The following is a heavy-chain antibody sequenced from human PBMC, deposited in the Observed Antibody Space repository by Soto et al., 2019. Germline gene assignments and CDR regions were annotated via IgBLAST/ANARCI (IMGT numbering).Heavy chain of an antibody. V-gene: IGHV3-33*01. J-gene: IGHJ5*02. CDR3: ARVTYNTSAGWFDP. D-gene: IGHD1-1*01. CDR2: IWYDGSNK. CDR1: GFTFRNYG. Sequence: QVQLVESGGGVVQSGRSLRLSCAASGFTFRNYGMNWVRQAPGKGLEWVAGIWYDGSNKNYVDSVKGRFVISRDNSKNMLYLHMNSLRAADTAVYYCARVTYNTSAGWFDPWGQGTLVIVSS.